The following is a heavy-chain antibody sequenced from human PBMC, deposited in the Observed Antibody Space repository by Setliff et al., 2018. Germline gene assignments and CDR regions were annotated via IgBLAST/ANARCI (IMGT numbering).Heavy chain of an antibody. J-gene: IGHJ6*03. Sequence: GPVKVSCKASADTFSRYDITWVRQAPGQGLEWMGWISPCNGKTEHAQMFQGRVTMATDRTTNTAYMELRSLKSDDTAVYYCARGSRSWGPRDYYYMDVWGQGTTVTVSS. V-gene: IGHV1-18*01. D-gene: IGHD2-2*01. CDR3: ARGSRSWGPRDYYYMDV. CDR1: ADTFSRYD. CDR2: ISPCNGKT.